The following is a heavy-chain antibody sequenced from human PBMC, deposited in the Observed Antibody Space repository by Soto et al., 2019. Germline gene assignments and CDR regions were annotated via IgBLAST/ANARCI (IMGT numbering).Heavy chain of an antibody. Sequence: QLQLQESGPGLVKPSGTLSLTCAVSGDSVSSPSYWCWVRQPPGKGLGWIGEVFHTGTTSYNPSLRSRVTISMDKSNNQFSLDLNSVTAADTAVYYCARSAGWYAVHSWGPGTLVIVSS. V-gene: IGHV4-4*02. CDR3: ARSAGWYAVHS. J-gene: IGHJ4*02. CDR1: GDSVSSPSY. D-gene: IGHD6-19*01. CDR2: VFHTGTT.